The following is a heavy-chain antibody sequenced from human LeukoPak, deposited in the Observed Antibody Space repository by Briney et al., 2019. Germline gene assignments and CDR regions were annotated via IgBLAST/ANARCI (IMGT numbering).Heavy chain of an antibody. CDR3: VSLNYDIPDAFDI. J-gene: IGHJ3*02. CDR1: GGSFSGYY. Sequence: SETLSLTCAVYGGSFSGYYWSWIRQPPGKGLEWIGEINHSGSTNYNPSLKSRVTISVDKSKNQFSLKLSAVTAADTAVYYCVSLNYDIPDAFDIWGQGTMVTVSS. D-gene: IGHD3-9*01. V-gene: IGHV4-34*01. CDR2: INHSGST.